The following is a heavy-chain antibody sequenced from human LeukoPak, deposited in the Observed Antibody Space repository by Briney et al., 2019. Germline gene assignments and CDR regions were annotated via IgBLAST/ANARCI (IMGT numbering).Heavy chain of an antibody. V-gene: IGHV1-46*01. CDR2: INPTGGST. CDR3: ARGGNYWPQWWFDP. D-gene: IGHD1-26*01. Sequence: ASVKVSCKASGYTFTSYYMHWVRQAPGQGLEWMGLINPTGGSTGYAQKFQGRVTMTRDMSTSTDYMELSSLRSEDTAVYYCARGGNYWPQWWFDPWGRGTLVSVSS. CDR1: GYTFTSYY. J-gene: IGHJ5*02.